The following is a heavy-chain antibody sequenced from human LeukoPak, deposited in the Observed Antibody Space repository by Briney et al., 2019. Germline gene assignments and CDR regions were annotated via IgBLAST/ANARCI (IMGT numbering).Heavy chain of an antibody. V-gene: IGHV3-21*03. D-gene: IGHD1-1*01. Sequence: GGSLRLSCAVSGFTFSSYSMNWVRQAPGKGLEWVSSISSSGTYKYYADSVKGRFTISRDNAKNSLYLQMNSLRAEDTALYYCATSGQHWDVSDYWGQGTLVTVSS. CDR1: GFTFSSYS. CDR2: ISSSGTYK. CDR3: ATSGQHWDVSDY. J-gene: IGHJ4*02.